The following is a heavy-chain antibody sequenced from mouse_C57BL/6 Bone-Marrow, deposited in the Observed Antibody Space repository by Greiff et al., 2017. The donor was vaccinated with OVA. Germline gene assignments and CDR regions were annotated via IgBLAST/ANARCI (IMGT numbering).Heavy chain of an antibody. D-gene: IGHD2-3*01. J-gene: IGHJ4*01. CDR2: INYDGSST. CDR3: ARGGLDGLYAMDY. CDR1: GFTFSDYY. Sequence: EVQLQQSEGGLVKPGSSMKLSCTASGFTFSDYYMAWFRQVPEKGLEWVANINYDGSSTYYQDSLKSRFIISRDNAKNILYLQMSSLKSEDTATYYCARGGLDGLYAMDYWGQGTSVTVSS. V-gene: IGHV5-16*01.